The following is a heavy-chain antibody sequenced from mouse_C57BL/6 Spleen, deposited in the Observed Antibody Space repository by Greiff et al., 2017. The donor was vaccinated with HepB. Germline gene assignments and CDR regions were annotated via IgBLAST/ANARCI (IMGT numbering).Heavy chain of an antibody. CDR3: ALGSNRGYFDY. Sequence: EVKLMESGPGLVKPSQSLSLTCSVTGYSITSGYYWNWIRQFPGNKLEWMGYISYDGSNNYNPSLKNRISITRDTSKNQFFLKLNSVTTEDTATYYCALGSNRGYFDYWGQGTTLTVSS. V-gene: IGHV3-6*01. J-gene: IGHJ2*01. CDR1: GYSITSGYY. D-gene: IGHD2-5*01. CDR2: ISYDGSN.